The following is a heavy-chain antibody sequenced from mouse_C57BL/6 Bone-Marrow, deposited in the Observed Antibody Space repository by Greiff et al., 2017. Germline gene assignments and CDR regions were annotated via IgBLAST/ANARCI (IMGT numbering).Heavy chain of an antibody. J-gene: IGHJ3*01. D-gene: IGHD2-5*01. Sequence: QVTLKVSGPGILQPSQTLRLTCSFSGFSLSTFGMGVGWIRQPSGKGLEWLAHIWWDDDKYYNPALKSRLPIAKDTSKNQVFRKIANVDTADTATYDCARNYYSNYVWFAYWGQGTLGTVSA. CDR2: IWWDDDK. V-gene: IGHV8-8*01. CDR3: ARNYYSNYVWFAY. CDR1: GFSLSTFGMG.